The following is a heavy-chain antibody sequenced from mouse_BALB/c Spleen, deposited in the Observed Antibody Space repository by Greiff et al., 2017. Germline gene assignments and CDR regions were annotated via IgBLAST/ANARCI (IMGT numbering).Heavy chain of an antibody. V-gene: IGHV5-6*01. CDR3: ARQTMTHYFDY. CDR2: ISSGGSYT. Sequence: EVKLMESGGDLVKPGGSLKLSCAASGFTFSSYGMSWVRQTPDKRLEWVATISSGGSYTYYPDSVKGRFTISRDNAKNTLYLQMSSLKSEDTAMYYRARQTMTHYFDYWGQGTTLTVSS. CDR1: GFTFSSYG. D-gene: IGHD2-4*01. J-gene: IGHJ2*01.